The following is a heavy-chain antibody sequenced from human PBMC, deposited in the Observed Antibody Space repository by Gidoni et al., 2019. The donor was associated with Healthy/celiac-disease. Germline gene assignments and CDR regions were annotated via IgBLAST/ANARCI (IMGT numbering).Heavy chain of an antibody. V-gene: IGHV3-66*01. Sequence: EVQLVESGGGLVQPGGSLRLSCADSGFPVSSNYMSWVRQAPGKGLELVSVIYSGGSTYYADSVKGRFTISRDNSKNTLYLQMNSLRAEDTAVYYCASTHYYDSSGYSPYFDYWGQGTLVTVSS. D-gene: IGHD3-22*01. J-gene: IGHJ4*02. CDR2: IYSGGST. CDR3: ASTHYYDSSGYSPYFDY. CDR1: GFPVSSNY.